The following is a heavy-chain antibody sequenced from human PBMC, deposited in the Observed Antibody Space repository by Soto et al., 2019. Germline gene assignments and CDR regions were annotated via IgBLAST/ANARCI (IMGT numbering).Heavy chain of an antibody. J-gene: IGHJ4*02. CDR1: GYSFTSSW. Sequence: GEALKISCKGSGYSFTSSWFGSVRQMPGKGLEWMGIIYPGDSDTRYSPSFQGQVTISADKSISTAYLQWSSLKASDTAMYYCARPPSLVVPNYFDYWGQGTLVTVSS. V-gene: IGHV5-51*01. D-gene: IGHD2-2*01. CDR2: IYPGDSDT. CDR3: ARPPSLVVPNYFDY.